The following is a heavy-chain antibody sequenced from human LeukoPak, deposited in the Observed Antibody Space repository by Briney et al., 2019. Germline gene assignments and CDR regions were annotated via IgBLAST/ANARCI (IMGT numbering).Heavy chain of an antibody. Sequence: SETLSLTCAVSGGSISSGGYSWSWIRQPPGKGLEWIGYIYHSGSTNYNPSLKSRVTISVDTSKNQFSLKLSSVTAADTAVYYCARGWLGYYYYGMDVWGKGTTVTVSS. CDR2: IYHSGST. CDR1: GGSISSGGYS. CDR3: ARGWLGYYYYGMDV. D-gene: IGHD3-9*01. V-gene: IGHV4-30-2*01. J-gene: IGHJ6*04.